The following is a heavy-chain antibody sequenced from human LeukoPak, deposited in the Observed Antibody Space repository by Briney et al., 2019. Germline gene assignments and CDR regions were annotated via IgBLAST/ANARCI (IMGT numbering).Heavy chain of an antibody. D-gene: IGHD5-24*01. CDR3: SLSRDGYNWPGY. CDR1: GGSISSGGYY. V-gene: IGHV4-30-2*01. CDR2: IYHSGST. Sequence: SQTLSLTCTVSGGSISSGGYYWSWIRQPPGKGLEWIGYIYHSGSTYYNPPLKSRVTISVDRSKNQFSLKLSSVTAADTAVYYCSLSRDGYNWPGYWGQGTLVTVSP. J-gene: IGHJ4*02.